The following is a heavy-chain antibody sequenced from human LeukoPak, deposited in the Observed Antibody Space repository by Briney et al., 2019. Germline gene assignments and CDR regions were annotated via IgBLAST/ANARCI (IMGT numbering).Heavy chain of an antibody. D-gene: IGHD2-21*02. J-gene: IGHJ3*02. CDR1: GGSISSYY. CDR3: ARGLGYCVGDCVDI. V-gene: IGHV4-59*08. CDR2: IYYSGST. Sequence: SQTLSLTCTLSGGSISSYYWSWIRQPPGKGLEWIGYIYYSGSTNYNPSLKSQATIPVKTPKNQPSLRLTSVTAADTAVYYCARGLGYCVGDCVDIWGQGTMVTVSS.